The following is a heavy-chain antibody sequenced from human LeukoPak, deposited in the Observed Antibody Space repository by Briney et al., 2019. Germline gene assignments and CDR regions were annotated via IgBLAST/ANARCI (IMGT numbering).Heavy chain of an antibody. CDR3: ARGGWGDYYEMNY. CDR2: ISTWSTFI. V-gene: IGHV3-11*05. Sequence: GGSLRLSCAASGFGVSDYYMSWVRQTPGKGLEWIASISTWSTFIKYADSVQGRFTISRDNAEISLYLEMNTLRGEDTAIYYCARGGWGDYYEMNYWGQGTLVTVSS. CDR1: GFGVSDYY. J-gene: IGHJ4*02. D-gene: IGHD3-16*01.